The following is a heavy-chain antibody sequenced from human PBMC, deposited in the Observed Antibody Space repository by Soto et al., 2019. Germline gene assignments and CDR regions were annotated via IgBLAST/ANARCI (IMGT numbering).Heavy chain of an antibody. CDR2: ITWNSGTI. V-gene: IGHV3-9*01. CDR1: GFTFDDYD. J-gene: IGHJ6*02. CDR3: AKEIGPNGARKYHYRNLDV. D-gene: IGHD4-4*01. Sequence: SLRLSCAGSGFTFDDYDMHWVRQVPGKGLEWVSSITWNSGTIAYADSVKGRFTISRDNAKNSLYLQMNTLRVADTALYYCAKEIGPNGARKYHYRNLDVWGQGTPVTVSS.